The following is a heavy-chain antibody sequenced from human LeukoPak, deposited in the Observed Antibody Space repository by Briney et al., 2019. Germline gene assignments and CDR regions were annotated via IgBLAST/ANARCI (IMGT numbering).Heavy chain of an antibody. D-gene: IGHD6-19*01. CDR3: ARDPDLTAYFNLYSSGWPGVREGYYYYGMDV. V-gene: IGHV3-21*01. Sequence: GGSLRLSCAASGFTFSSYSMNWVRQALGKGLEWVSSISSSSSYIYYADSVKGRFTISRDNAKNSLYLQMNSLRAEDTAVYYCARDPDLTAYFNLYSSGWPGVREGYYYYGMDVWGQGTTVTVSS. J-gene: IGHJ6*02. CDR2: ISSSSSYI. CDR1: GFTFSSYS.